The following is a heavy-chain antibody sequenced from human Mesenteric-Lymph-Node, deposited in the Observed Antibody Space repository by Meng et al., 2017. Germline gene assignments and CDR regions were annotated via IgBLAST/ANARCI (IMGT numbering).Heavy chain of an antibody. Sequence: ASVKVSCKASGYTFTGYYMHWVRQAPGQGLEWMGWINPNSGGTNYAQKFQGRVTMTRDTSISTAYMELSRLRSEDTAVYYCARVVELPSYYYYYYGMDVWGQGTTVTVSS. CDR2: INPNSGGT. D-gene: IGHD1-26*01. CDR3: ARVVELPSYYYYYYGMDV. V-gene: IGHV1-2*02. J-gene: IGHJ6*02. CDR1: GYTFTGYY.